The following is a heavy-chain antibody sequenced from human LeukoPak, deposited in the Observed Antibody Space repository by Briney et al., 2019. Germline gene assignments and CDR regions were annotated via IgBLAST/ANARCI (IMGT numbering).Heavy chain of an antibody. D-gene: IGHD3-10*01. CDR1: GGTFSSYA. CDR2: IIPIFGTA. CDR3: ARGASGDYYYYYMDV. Sequence: SVKVSCKASGGTFSSYAISWVRQAPGQGLEWMGGIIPIFGTANYAQKFQGRVTITTDESTSTAYMELSSLRSEDTAVYYCARGASGDYYYYYMDVWAKGPRSPSP. V-gene: IGHV1-69*05. J-gene: IGHJ6*03.